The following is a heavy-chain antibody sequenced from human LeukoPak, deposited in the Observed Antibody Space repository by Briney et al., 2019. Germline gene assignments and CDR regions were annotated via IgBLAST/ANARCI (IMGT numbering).Heavy chain of an antibody. J-gene: IGHJ3*02. CDR3: ARDRYYYDSSSYYSAFET. CDR1: GGSISSSSYY. D-gene: IGHD3-22*01. Sequence: PSETLSLTCTVSGGSISSSSYYWSWIRQPPGKGLEWIGRVFTSGIISGNTNYNPSLKSRVTMSVDTSKNQFSLKLTSVTAADTAVYYCARDRYYYDSSSYYSAFETWGQGTMVTVSS. V-gene: IGHV4-61*02. CDR2: VFTSGIISGNT.